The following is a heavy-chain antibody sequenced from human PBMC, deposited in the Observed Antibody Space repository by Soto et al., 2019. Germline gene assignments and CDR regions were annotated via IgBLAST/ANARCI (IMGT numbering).Heavy chain of an antibody. CDR3: ARDPRTARPSAMDV. Sequence: QVQLVESGGGVVQPGRSLRLSCATSGFIFSNFGMHWVRQAPGKGLEWVAVIWYDGSNAVSADSVKGRCTISRDNSKNTLDLQMSGLRSEDTAVYYCARDPRTARPSAMDVWGQGTTVTVSS. CDR1: GFIFSNFG. D-gene: IGHD6-6*01. CDR2: IWYDGSNA. V-gene: IGHV3-33*08. J-gene: IGHJ6*02.